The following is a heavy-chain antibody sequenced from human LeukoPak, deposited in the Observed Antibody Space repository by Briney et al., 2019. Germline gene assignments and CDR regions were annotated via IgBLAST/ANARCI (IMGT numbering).Heavy chain of an antibody. Sequence: ASVKVSCKASGYTFTVYYMHWVRQAPGQGLEWMGIINPSAGSTSYAQKFQGRVTMTRDTSTSTVYMELSSLRSDDTAVYYCAREEYSYGPFDYWGQGTLVTVSS. J-gene: IGHJ4*02. V-gene: IGHV1-46*01. CDR1: GYTFTVYY. D-gene: IGHD5-18*01. CDR2: INPSAGST. CDR3: AREEYSYGPFDY.